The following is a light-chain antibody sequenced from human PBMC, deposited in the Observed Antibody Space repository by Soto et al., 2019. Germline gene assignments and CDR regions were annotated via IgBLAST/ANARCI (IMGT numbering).Light chain of an antibody. CDR3: SSFTSSKSVV. V-gene: IGLV2-14*01. CDR2: EVS. J-gene: IGLJ2*01. CDR1: SSDVGRYNY. Sequence: QSALTQPASVSGSPGQSITFCCTGSSSDVGRYNYVSWYQQHPGKAPKLMTSEVSNRPSGVSIRFSGSKSGNTASLTISGLQAEDEAVYYCSSFTSSKSVVFGGGTKLTVL.